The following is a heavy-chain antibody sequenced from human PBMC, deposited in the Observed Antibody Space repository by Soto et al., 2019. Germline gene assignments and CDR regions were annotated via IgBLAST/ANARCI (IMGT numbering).Heavy chain of an antibody. D-gene: IGHD3-22*01. CDR1: GGTFSSYA. J-gene: IGHJ6*02. CDR3: ATFTYYYDSSGYYYRPDYYYYYGMDV. Sequence: QVQLVQSGAEVKKPGSSVKVSCKASGGTFSSYAISWVRQAPGQGLEWMGGIIPIFGTANYAQKFQGRVTITAGESTSTVYMELSSLRSEDTAVYYCATFTYYYDSSGYYYRPDYYYYYGMDVWGQGTTVTVSS. V-gene: IGHV1-69*01. CDR2: IIPIFGTA.